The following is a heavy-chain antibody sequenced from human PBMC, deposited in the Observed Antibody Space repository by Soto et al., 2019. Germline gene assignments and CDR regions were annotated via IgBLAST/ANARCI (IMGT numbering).Heavy chain of an antibody. CDR1: GFTVSSYA. D-gene: IGHD6-19*01. J-gene: IGHJ4*02. CDR2: ISYDGSNK. V-gene: IGHV3-30-3*01. CDR3: ARDREGGWLVISHDFDY. Sequence: QVQLVESGGGVVQPGRSLRLSCAASGFTVSSYAMHWVRQAPGKGLEWVAVISYDGSNKYYADSVKGRFTISRDNSKNTLYLQMTSLRAEDTAVSYCARDREGGWLVISHDFDYWGQGTLVTVSS.